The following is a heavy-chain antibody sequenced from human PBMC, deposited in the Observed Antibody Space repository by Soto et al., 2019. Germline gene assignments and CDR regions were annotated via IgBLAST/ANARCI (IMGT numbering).Heavy chain of an antibody. V-gene: IGHV1-69*01. J-gene: IGHJ6*02. Sequence: QVQLVQSGAEVKKPGSSVKVSCKTSGVSFNNNGIGWVRQAPGHGLEWMGGVSPPFRTSNYARKFQGRISTTADASTSTVNMELSSLTSEDTAQYYCARVLYYGSGSYSPYGMDVWGQGPTVTVSS. CDR1: GVSFNNNG. CDR3: ARVLYYGSGSYSPYGMDV. CDR2: VSPPFRTS. D-gene: IGHD3-10*01.